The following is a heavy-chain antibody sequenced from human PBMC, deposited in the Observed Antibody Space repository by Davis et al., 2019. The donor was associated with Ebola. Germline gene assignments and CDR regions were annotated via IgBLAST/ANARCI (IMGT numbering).Heavy chain of an antibody. Sequence: SVKVSCKASGGTFSSYAISWVRQAPGQGLEWMGWISAYNGNTNYAQKFQGRVTITADKSTSTAYMELSSLRSEDTAVYYCARGGYCSGGSCYNYYYYYGLDVWGQGTTVTVSS. D-gene: IGHD2-15*01. V-gene: IGHV1-69*10. CDR1: GGTFSSYA. CDR3: ARGGYCSGGSCYNYYYYYGLDV. J-gene: IGHJ6*02. CDR2: ISAYNGNT.